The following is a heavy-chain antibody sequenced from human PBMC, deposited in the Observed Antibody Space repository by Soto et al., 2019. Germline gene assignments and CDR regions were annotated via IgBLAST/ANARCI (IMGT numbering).Heavy chain of an antibody. CDR1: GGTFSSYA. CDR2: IIPIFGTA. J-gene: IGHJ5*02. CDR3: ARSRFLEWSRLKHFNWFDP. Sequence: SVKVSCKAYGGTFSSYAISWVRQAPGQGREWMGGIIPIFGTANYAQKFQGRVTITADESTSTAYMELSSLRSEDTAVYYCARSRFLEWSRLKHFNWFDPWGQGXLVTVYS. V-gene: IGHV1-69*13. D-gene: IGHD3-3*01.